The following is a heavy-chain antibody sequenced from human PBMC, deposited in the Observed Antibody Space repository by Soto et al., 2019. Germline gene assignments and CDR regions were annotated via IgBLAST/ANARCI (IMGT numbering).Heavy chain of an antibody. Sequence: ALVTLCHTSSVYGVTFSCYDGIWLRQPPGKGLEWIGEINHSGSTNYNPSLKSLVTISVDTSKNQFSLKLSSVTAADTAVYYCARLAARRNNWFDPWGQGTLVTGS. V-gene: IGHV4-34*01. D-gene: IGHD6-6*01. J-gene: IGHJ5*02. CDR3: ARLAARRNNWFDP. CDR2: INHSGST. CDR1: GVTFSCYD.